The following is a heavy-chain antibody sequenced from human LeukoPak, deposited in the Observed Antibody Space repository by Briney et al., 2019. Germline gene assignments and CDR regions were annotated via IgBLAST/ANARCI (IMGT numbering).Heavy chain of an antibody. CDR1: GYTFTSYY. J-gene: IGHJ4*02. CDR2: INPSGGRT. V-gene: IGHV1-46*01. Sequence: ASVKVSCKASGYTFTSYYMHWVRQAPGQGLEWMGIINPSGGRTSYAQKFQGRVTMTRDTSTSTVYMELSSLRSEDTAVYYCARASGDYDILTGPSFDYWGQGTLVTVSS. D-gene: IGHD3-9*01. CDR3: ARASGDYDILTGPSFDY.